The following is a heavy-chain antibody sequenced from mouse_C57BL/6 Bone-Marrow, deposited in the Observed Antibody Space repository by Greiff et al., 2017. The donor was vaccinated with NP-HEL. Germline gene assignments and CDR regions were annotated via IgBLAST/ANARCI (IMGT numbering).Heavy chain of an antibody. CDR3: KGVVADWYCDV. D-gene: IGHD1-1*01. Sequence: VQLQQSGAELVRPGASVTLSCKASGYTFTDYEMHWVKQTPVHGLEWIGAIDPETGGTAYNQKFKGKAILTADKSSSTAYMELRSLTSEDSAVYYCKGVVADWYCDVWGTGTTVTVSS. CDR1: GYTFTDYE. J-gene: IGHJ1*03. V-gene: IGHV1-15*01. CDR2: IDPETGGT.